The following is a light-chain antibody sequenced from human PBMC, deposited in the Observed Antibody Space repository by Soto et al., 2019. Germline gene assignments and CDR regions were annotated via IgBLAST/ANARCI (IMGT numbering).Light chain of an antibody. V-gene: IGKV1-6*01. CDR3: LQDLNYPWT. Sequence: MQMTRSPSCRSGFVVGIGRMTFLASQDIDNFLAWYQQKPGKAPKLLIYAASTLQSGVPPRFSGSGSGTDFTLAISSLKPEDSATYYCLQDLNYPWTFGQGTKVDIK. CDR2: AAS. CDR1: QDIDNF. J-gene: IGKJ1*01.